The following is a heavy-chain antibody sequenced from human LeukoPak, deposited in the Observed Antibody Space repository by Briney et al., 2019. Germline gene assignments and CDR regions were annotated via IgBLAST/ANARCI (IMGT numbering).Heavy chain of an antibody. V-gene: IGHV4-34*01. D-gene: IGHD4-23*01. CDR2: INHSGST. CDR3: ARDEHYGGNSGAFDI. CDR1: GGSFSGYY. J-gene: IGHJ3*02. Sequence: PSETLSLTCAVYGGSFSGYYWNWIRQPPGKGLEWIGEINHSGSTNYNPSLKSRVTISVDTSKNQFSLKLSSVTAADTAVYYCARDEHYGGNSGAFDIWGQGTMVTVSS.